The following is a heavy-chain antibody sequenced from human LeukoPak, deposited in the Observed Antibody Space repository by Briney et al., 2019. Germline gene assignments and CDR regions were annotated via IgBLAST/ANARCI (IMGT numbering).Heavy chain of an antibody. CDR2: ISIYNGNT. D-gene: IGHD3-10*01. Sequence: ASVKASCKASGYSFTSYGLSWVRQAPGQGLEWMGWISIYNGNTNYTQKLQGRLTMTRDTSTSTAYMELRGLKSDDTAIYYCARELYASGLGDYWGQGTLVTVSS. J-gene: IGHJ4*02. V-gene: IGHV1-18*01. CDR3: ARELYASGLGDY. CDR1: GYSFTSYG.